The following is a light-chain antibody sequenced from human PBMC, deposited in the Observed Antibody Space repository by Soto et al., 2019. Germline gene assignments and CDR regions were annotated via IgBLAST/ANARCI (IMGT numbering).Light chain of an antibody. CDR3: QSYDSSLSGL. J-gene: IGLJ2*01. CDR1: SSNIGAGYD. CDR2: GNN. V-gene: IGLV1-40*01. Sequence: QSVLTQPPSVSGAPGQRVTISCTGSSSNIGAGYDVHWYQHLPGTAPKLLIYGNNNRPSGVPDRFSGSKSGTSASLAITGLQAEDEGDYYCQSYDSSLSGLFGGGTKVTVL.